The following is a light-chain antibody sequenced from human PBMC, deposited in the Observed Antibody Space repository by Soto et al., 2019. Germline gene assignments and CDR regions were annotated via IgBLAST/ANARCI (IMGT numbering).Light chain of an antibody. J-gene: IGKJ4*01. Sequence: EIVLTQSPATLSVSPGERATLSCRASQSVGNTFAWYQQKPGQAPRLLIFATSTRATGVPARFSGSGSGTEFTLTISSLQSEDFAVYYCQQYGDWPLTFGGGAKVEIK. CDR2: ATS. V-gene: IGKV3-15*01. CDR3: QQYGDWPLT. CDR1: QSVGNT.